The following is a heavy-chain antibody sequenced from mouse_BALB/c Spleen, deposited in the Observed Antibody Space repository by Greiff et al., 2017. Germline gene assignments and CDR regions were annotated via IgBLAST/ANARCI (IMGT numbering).Heavy chain of an antibody. Sequence: QVQLKQSGAELARPGASVKLSCKASGYTFTSYWMQWVKQRPGQGLEWIGAIYPGDGDTRYTQKFKGKATLTADKSSSTAYMQLSSLASEDSAVYYCARDWDWFAYWGQGTLVTVSA. CDR3: ARDWDWFAY. CDR1: GYTFTSYW. V-gene: IGHV1-87*01. J-gene: IGHJ3*01. D-gene: IGHD4-1*01. CDR2: IYPGDGDT.